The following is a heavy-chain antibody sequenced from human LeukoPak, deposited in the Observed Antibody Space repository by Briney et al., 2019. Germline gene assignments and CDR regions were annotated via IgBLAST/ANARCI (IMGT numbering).Heavy chain of an antibody. CDR3: AKDSGSYVGDFDY. V-gene: IGHV3-23*01. D-gene: IGHD1-26*01. CDR2: IGGSGGST. CDR1: GFTFSSYA. Sequence: SGGSLRLPCAASGFTFSSYAMSWVRQAPGKGLEWVSAIGGSGGSTYYADSVKGRFTISRDNPKKTLYLQMDSLRVEDTAVYYCAKDSGSYVGDFDYWGQGTLVTVSS. J-gene: IGHJ4*02.